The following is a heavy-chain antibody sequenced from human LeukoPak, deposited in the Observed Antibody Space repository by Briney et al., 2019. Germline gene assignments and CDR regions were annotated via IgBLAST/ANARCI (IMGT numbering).Heavy chain of an antibody. CDR1: VGSISSSSYY. J-gene: IGHJ5*02. Sequence: SETLSLTCTVSVGSISSSSYYWGWIRQPPGKGLEWIGRIYYRRSTYYNPTLKSRVTLSVDTSKNQFSLKLSSVTAADTAVYYCARLSGSYYDGWFDPWGQGTLVSDCS. V-gene: IGHV4-39*01. D-gene: IGHD1-26*01. CDR3: ARLSGSYYDGWFDP. CDR2: IYYRRST.